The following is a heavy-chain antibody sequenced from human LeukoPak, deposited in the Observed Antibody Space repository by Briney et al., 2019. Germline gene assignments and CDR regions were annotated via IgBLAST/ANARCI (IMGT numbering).Heavy chain of an antibody. V-gene: IGHV3-23*01. CDR3: AKDQGYSGGYEYFQH. CDR2: ISGSGGST. J-gene: IGHJ1*01. Sequence: GGSLRLSCAASGFTFSSHAMSWVRQAPGKGLEWVSAISGSGGSTYYADSVKGRFTISRDNSKNTLYLQMNSLRAEDTAVYYCAKDQGYSGGYEYFQHWGQGTLVTVSS. D-gene: IGHD2-2*02. CDR1: GFTFSSHA.